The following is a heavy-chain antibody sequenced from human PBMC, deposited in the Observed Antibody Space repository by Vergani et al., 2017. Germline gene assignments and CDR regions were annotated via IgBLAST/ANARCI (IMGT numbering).Heavy chain of an antibody. CDR2: ISYDGTQK. CDR1: GFTSSYYG. Sequence: QVHLVESGGGVVQPGRSLRLSCVVSGFTSSYYGMHWVRQAPGKGLEWVAVISYDGTQKYYADSVKGRFTISRDNSKSTLYLQMNSLRTEDTAVYYCATKSCGTPVCQIGYFREWGQGTLGTVSS. D-gene: IGHD1-1*01. J-gene: IGHJ1*01. V-gene: IGHV3-30*03. CDR3: ATKSCGTPVCQIGYFRE.